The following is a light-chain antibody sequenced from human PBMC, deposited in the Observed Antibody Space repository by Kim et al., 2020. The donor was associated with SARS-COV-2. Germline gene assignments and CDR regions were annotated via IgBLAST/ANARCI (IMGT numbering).Light chain of an antibody. CDR3: NSRDRSGNYVV. CDR1: SLRTYY. CDR2: GED. V-gene: IGLV3-19*01. Sequence: SSELTQDPAVSVALGQTVRITCQGDSLRTYYASWYQQKPGQAPVLVMYGEDNRPSGIPDRFSGSNSGNTAYLTITGAQAEDEADYYCNSRDRSGNYVVFGGGTQLTVL. J-gene: IGLJ2*01.